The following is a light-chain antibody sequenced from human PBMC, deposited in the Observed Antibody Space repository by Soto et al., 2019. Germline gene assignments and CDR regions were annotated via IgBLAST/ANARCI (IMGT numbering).Light chain of an antibody. Sequence: NFMLTQPLSVSESPGKTVTISCTRSSGNIASGFVQWYQQRPGSAPTTVIYEDYQRPSGVPDRFSGSIDTSFNSATLTISGLKTEDEADSYCQSYHSSYPYVFGTGTKVTVL. CDR2: EDY. CDR3: QSYHSSYPYV. V-gene: IGLV6-57*03. J-gene: IGLJ1*01. CDR1: SGNIASGF.